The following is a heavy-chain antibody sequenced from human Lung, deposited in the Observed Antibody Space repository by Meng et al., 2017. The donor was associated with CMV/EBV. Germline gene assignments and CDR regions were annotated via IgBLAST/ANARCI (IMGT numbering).Heavy chain of an antibody. J-gene: IGHJ4*02. D-gene: IGHD6-19*01. CDR1: VTFSSYG. CDR2: IRYDGSYK. V-gene: IGHV3-30*02. CDR3: ATDWYSSGWYPTLLNY. Sequence: VTFSSYGIHWVRQAPGKGLEWVAFIRYDGSYKYYVDSVRGRFTISRDNSRNTLDLQMDSLRPEDTAVYCCATDWYSSGWYPTLLNYWGQGTLVTVSS.